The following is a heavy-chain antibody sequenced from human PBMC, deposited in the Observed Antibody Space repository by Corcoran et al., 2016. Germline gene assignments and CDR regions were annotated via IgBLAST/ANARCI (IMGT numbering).Heavy chain of an antibody. CDR3: ARVMITFGGVKGGGYYGMDV. J-gene: IGHJ6*02. CDR2: IYYSGST. CDR1: GGSISSYY. Sequence: QVQLQESGPGLVKPSETLSLTCTVSGGSISSYYWSWIRQPPGKGLEWIGYIYYSGSTNYNPSLKSRVTISVDTSKNQFSLKLSSVTAADTAVYYCARVMITFGGVKGGGYYGMDVWGQGTTVTVSS. D-gene: IGHD3-16*01. V-gene: IGHV4-59*01.